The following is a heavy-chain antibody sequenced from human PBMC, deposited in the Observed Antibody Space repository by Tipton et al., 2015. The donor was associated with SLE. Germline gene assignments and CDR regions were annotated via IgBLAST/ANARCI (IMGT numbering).Heavy chain of an antibody. CDR3: ARDRYCGAGSCFDWYFDL. D-gene: IGHD2-15*01. CDR1: GGSISGYY. CDR2: IHYRGST. Sequence: LRLSCTVSGGSISGYYWRWVRQPPGQGLEWIGYIHYRGSTNYNPSLKSRVTISLDTSENQFSLKLSSVTAADTAVYYCARDRYCGAGSCFDWYFDLWGRGTLVTVSS. V-gene: IGHV4-59*01. J-gene: IGHJ2*01.